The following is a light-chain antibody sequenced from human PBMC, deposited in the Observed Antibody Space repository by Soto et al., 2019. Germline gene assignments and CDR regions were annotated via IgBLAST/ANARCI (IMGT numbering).Light chain of an antibody. Sequence: DIQMTQSPSTLSASVGDRVTITCRASQSISSWLAWYQQKPGKAPKLLIYDASSFESGVPSRFSGSGSGTEFTLTFSSLQPDDFATYYCQQYNCYLYTFGQGTKLEIK. CDR1: QSISSW. V-gene: IGKV1-5*01. CDR2: DAS. J-gene: IGKJ2*01. CDR3: QQYNCYLYT.